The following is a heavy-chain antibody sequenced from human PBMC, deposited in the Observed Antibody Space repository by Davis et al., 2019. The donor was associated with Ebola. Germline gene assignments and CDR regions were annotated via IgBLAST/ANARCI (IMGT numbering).Heavy chain of an antibody. Sequence: GESLKISCAASGFTFSSYWMSWVRQAPGKGLEWVANIKQDGSEKYYVDSVKGRFTISRDNAKNSLYLQMNSLRAEDTAVYYCARDSSSWYGIFDYWGQGTLVTVSS. CDR2: IKQDGSEK. V-gene: IGHV3-7*01. D-gene: IGHD6-13*01. J-gene: IGHJ4*02. CDR3: ARDSSSWYGIFDY. CDR1: GFTFSSYW.